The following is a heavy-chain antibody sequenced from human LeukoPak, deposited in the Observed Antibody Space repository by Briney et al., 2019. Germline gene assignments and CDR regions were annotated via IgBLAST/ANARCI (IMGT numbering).Heavy chain of an antibody. Sequence: PGGSLRLPCAASKFTFSSYAMSWVRQAPGKGLEWVSAVSGSGDSTYYADSVKGRFTISRDNSKNTLYLQMNSLRAEDTAVYYCARDYSYSNYYYYYGMDVWGQGTTVTVSS. CDR1: KFTFSSYA. J-gene: IGHJ6*02. V-gene: IGHV3-23*01. D-gene: IGHD4-11*01. CDR3: ARDYSYSNYYYYYGMDV. CDR2: VSGSGDST.